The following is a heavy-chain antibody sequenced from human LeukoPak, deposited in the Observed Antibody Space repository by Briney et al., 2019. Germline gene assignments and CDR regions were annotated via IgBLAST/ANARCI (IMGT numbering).Heavy chain of an antibody. D-gene: IGHD4-17*01. J-gene: IGHJ6*02. CDR2: IYTSGST. CDR1: GRSICSYY. V-gene: IGHV4-59*10. Sequence: SETLSLACIVYGRSICSYYWSWIRQPAGRVLEWVGRIYTSGSTNYNPSLKSRVTMSVDTTKNQFSLRLSSVSAADTAVYYRARAHYGEQMGGMDVWGQGTTVTVSS. CDR3: ARAHYGEQMGGMDV.